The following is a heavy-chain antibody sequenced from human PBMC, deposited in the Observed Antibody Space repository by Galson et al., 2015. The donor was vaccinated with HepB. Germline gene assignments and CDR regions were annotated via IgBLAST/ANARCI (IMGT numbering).Heavy chain of an antibody. CDR2: TYYRARWYN. V-gene: IGHV6-1*01. D-gene: IGHD6-13*01. CDR3: ARVSGTIYYYGMDV. J-gene: IGHJ6*02. Sequence: AISGDSVSSNSAAWNWIRQSPSRGLEWLGRTYYRARWYNDYAESVRSRISINPDTSKNQFSLQLKSVTPEDTAVYYCARVSGTIYYYGMDVWGQGTRSPSP. CDR1: GDSVSSNSAA.